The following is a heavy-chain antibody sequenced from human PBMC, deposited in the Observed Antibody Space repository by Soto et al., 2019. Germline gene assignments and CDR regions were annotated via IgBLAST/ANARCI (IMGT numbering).Heavy chain of an antibody. CDR1: GGSISSSSYY. CDR2: IYYSGST. Sequence: QLQLQESGPGLVKPSGTLSLTCTVSGGSISSSSYYWGWIRQPPGKGLEWIGSIYYSGSTYYNPSLKSRVTISVDTSKNQFSLKLSSVTAADTAVYYCARHSSGRNNWFDPWGQGTLVTVSS. CDR3: ARHSSGRNNWFDP. V-gene: IGHV4-39*01. J-gene: IGHJ5*02. D-gene: IGHD6-19*01.